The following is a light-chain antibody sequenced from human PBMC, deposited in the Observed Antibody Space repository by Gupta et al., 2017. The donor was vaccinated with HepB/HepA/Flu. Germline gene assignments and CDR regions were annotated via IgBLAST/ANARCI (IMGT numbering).Light chain of an antibody. CDR1: SSNIGGNY. V-gene: IGLV1-47*01. Sequence: QSVLTQPPSASGTPGQRVTISCSGSSSNIGGNYVYWYQQLPGTAPKLLIYRNNQRPSGVPDRCSGSKSGTSASLAISGLRSEDEADYYCAAWDDSLSGRVFGGGTKLTVL. CDR3: AAWDDSLSGRV. CDR2: RNN. J-gene: IGLJ3*02.